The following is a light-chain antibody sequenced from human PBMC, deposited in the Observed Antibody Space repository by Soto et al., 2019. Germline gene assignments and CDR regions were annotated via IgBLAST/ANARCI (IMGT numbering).Light chain of an antibody. CDR2: VNSGGSH. Sequence: QLVLTQSPSASASLGASVKLTCTLSSGHSNYAIAWHQRQPEKGPLFLMKVNSGGSHIKGDGIPDRFSGSSSGAERYLFISSLQSEDEADYYCQTWGTGSAIVVFGGGTQLTVL. CDR1: SGHSNYA. CDR3: QTWGTGSAIVV. J-gene: IGLJ7*01. V-gene: IGLV4-69*01.